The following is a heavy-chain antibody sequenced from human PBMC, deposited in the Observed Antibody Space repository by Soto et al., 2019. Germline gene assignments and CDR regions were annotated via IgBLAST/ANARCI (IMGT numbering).Heavy chain of an antibody. J-gene: IGHJ6*04. CDR1: GYTFTGYY. V-gene: IGHV1-2*04. D-gene: IGHD2-2*01. CDR3: ARDRMVAEPAATSYGMDV. CDR2: INPNSGGT. Sequence: ASVKVSCKASGYTFTGYYMHWVRQAPGQGLEWMGWINPNSGGTNYAQKFQGWITMTRDTSISTPYMELSRLRSDDTAVYYCARDRMVAEPAATSYGMDVWGKGTTDTVSP.